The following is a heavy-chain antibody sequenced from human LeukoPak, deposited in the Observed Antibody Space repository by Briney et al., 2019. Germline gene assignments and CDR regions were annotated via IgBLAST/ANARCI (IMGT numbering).Heavy chain of an antibody. CDR1: GFTFDDYA. J-gene: IGHJ4*02. D-gene: IGHD4-17*01. CDR2: ISWDGGST. V-gene: IGHV3-43D*03. CDR3: AKDISRSGLRLWGYFDY. Sequence: GALRLSCAASGFTFDDYAMHWVRQAPGKGLEWVSLISWDGGSTYYADSVKGRFTTSRDNSKNSLYPQMDSLRAEDTALYYCAKDISRSGLRLWGYFDYWGQGTLVTVSP.